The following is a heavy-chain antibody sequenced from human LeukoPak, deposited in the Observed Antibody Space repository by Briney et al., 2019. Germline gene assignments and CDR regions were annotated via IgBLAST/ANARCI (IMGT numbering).Heavy chain of an antibody. J-gene: IGHJ4*02. D-gene: IGHD1-26*01. Sequence: SETLSLTCTVSGGSISTYYWSWIRQPPGRGLEWIGYIYYSGSTSYNPSLKSRVTISVDTSKNQFSLKLSSVTAEDTAVYYCAREEALGSGSFDYWGQGTLVTVSS. CDR3: AREEALGSGSFDY. V-gene: IGHV4-59*01. CDR2: IYYSGST. CDR1: GGSISTYY.